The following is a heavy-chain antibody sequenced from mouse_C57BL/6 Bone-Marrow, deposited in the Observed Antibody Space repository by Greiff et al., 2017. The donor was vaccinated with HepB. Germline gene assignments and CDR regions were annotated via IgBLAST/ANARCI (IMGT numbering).Heavy chain of an antibody. Sequence: QVQLQQSGAELVKPGASVKLSCKASGYTFTEYTIHWVKQRSGQGLEWIGWFYPGSGSIKYNEKFKDKATLTADKSSSTVYMELSILTSEDSAVYFCARHEVYCSSYDYAMDYWGQGTSVTVSS. V-gene: IGHV1-62-2*01. D-gene: IGHD1-1*01. J-gene: IGHJ4*01. CDR1: GYTFTEYT. CDR3: ARHEVYCSSYDYAMDY. CDR2: FYPGSGSI.